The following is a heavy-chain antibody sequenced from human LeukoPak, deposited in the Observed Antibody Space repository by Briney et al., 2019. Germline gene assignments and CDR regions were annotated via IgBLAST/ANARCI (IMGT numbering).Heavy chain of an antibody. Sequence: PSEALSLTCTVSGGSSSNYYWSWIRQPPGKGLDWIGYIYYSGSTNYNPSLKSRVTISVDASKNQFSLKLSSVTAADTAVYYCASHVLYAFDIWGLGTMVTVSS. CDR3: ASHVLYAFDI. CDR1: GGSSSNYY. CDR2: IYYSGST. V-gene: IGHV4-59*01. J-gene: IGHJ3*02. D-gene: IGHD3-16*01.